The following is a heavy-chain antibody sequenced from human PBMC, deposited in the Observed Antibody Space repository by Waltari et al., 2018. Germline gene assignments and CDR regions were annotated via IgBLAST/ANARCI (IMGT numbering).Heavy chain of an antibody. CDR2: IYYSGST. D-gene: IGHD3-16*01. CDR1: GGSISSHY. V-gene: IGHV4-59*11. Sequence: QVQLQESGPGLVKPSETLSLTCTVSGGSISSHYWSWIRQPPGKGLEWIGYIYYSGSTNYNPSLKSRVTISVDTSKNQFSLKLSSVTAADTAVYYCAGVVGGSLGSIVDYWGQGTLVTVSS. J-gene: IGHJ4*02. CDR3: AGVVGGSLGSIVDY.